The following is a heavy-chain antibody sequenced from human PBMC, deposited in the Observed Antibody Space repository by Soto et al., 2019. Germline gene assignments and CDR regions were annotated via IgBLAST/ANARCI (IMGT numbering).Heavy chain of an antibody. CDR1: GFIFSNYW. CDR2: INTDGRET. V-gene: IGHV3-74*01. Sequence: GGSLRLSCAASGFIFSNYWMHWVRQVPGKGLVWVSRINTDGRETNYADTVKGRFTVSRDNAKNTQFLQMNSLRVEDTAVYYCARDGEGYWGQGTLVTVSS. J-gene: IGHJ4*02. CDR3: ARDGEGY. D-gene: IGHD2-21*01.